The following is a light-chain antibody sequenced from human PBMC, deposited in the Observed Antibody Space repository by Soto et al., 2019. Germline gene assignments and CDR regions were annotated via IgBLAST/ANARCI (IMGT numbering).Light chain of an antibody. CDR2: DVT. V-gene: IGLV2-14*03. Sequence: QSALTQPASVSGSPGQSITISCTGTSSDIGGYNFVSWYQQHPGKAPKLMIYDVTNRPPGLSDRVSGSKSGNTASLTISGLQAEDEADYYCSSYTTSSTLVFGGGTKLTVL. CDR3: SSYTTSSTLV. CDR1: SSDIGGYNF. J-gene: IGLJ3*02.